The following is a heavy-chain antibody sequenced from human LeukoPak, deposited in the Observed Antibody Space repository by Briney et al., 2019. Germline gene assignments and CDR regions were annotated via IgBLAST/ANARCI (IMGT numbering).Heavy chain of an antibody. CDR3: ARSAYCGGDCPDY. Sequence: KSGGSLRLSCAASGFTFSSYSMNWVRQAPGKGRPWVSSISSSSSYIYYADSVKGRFTISRDNAKNSLYLQMNSLRAEDTAVYYCARSAYCGGDCPDYWGQGTLVTVSS. D-gene: IGHD2-21*02. V-gene: IGHV3-21*01. J-gene: IGHJ4*02. CDR1: GFTFSSYS. CDR2: ISSSSSYI.